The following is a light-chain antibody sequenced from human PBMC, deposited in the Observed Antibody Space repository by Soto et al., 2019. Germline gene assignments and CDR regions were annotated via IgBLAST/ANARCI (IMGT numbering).Light chain of an antibody. J-gene: IGKJ2*01. V-gene: IGKV3-20*01. CDR1: RSLSSSY. CDR3: KQPGT. Sequence: EIVLTQSPGTLSLSPGERATLSCRASRSLSSSYVVWYQQKPGQPPRLLIYAASRRATGIPDRFSGSGSATEYTLTLSRFEPAYFALYYGKQPGTFGQGTKLEIK. CDR2: AAS.